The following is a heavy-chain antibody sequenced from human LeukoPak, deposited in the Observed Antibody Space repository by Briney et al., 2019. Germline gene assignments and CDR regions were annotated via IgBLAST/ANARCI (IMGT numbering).Heavy chain of an antibody. V-gene: IGHV3-30*02. CDR2: IRYDGSNK. CDR1: GFTFSSYG. D-gene: IGHD5-18*01. Sequence: QTGGSLRLSCAASGFTFSSYGMHWVRQAPGKGLEWVAFIRYDGSNKYYADSVKGRFTISRDNAKNSLYLQMNSLRAEDTAVYYCARPMQRIQLWPLDYWGQGTLVTVSS. J-gene: IGHJ4*02. CDR3: ARPMQRIQLWPLDY.